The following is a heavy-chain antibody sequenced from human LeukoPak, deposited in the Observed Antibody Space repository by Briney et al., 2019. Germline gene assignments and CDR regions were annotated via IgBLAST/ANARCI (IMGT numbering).Heavy chain of an antibody. D-gene: IGHD2-15*01. CDR2: IRYDGSNK. J-gene: IGHJ5*02. CDR1: GFTFSSYG. Sequence: GGSLRLSCAASGFTFSSYGMHWVRQAPGKGLEWVAFIRYDGSNKYYADSVRGRFTISRDNSKNTLYLQMNSLRAEDTAVYYCAKDFGRAATLGSWSDPWGQGTLVTVSS. V-gene: IGHV3-30*02. CDR3: AKDFGRAATLGSWSDP.